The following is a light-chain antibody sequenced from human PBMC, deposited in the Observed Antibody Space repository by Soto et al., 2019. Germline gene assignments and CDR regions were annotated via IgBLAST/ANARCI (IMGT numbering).Light chain of an antibody. Sequence: DIQMTQSPSSLSASVGDRVTITCRASQSISSYLNWYQQKPGKAPKLLLYAASSLQSGVPSRFSGSGSGTEFTLTISSLQPEECATYYCQQSYSTPRYTFGQGTKLEIK. CDR3: QQSYSTPRYT. CDR2: AAS. V-gene: IGKV1-39*01. CDR1: QSISSY. J-gene: IGKJ2*01.